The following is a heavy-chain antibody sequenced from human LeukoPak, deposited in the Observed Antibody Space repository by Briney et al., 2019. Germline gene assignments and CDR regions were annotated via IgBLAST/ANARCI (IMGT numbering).Heavy chain of an antibody. J-gene: IGHJ3*02. D-gene: IGHD3-10*01. CDR3: ARVNTYYYGSGVSRAFHM. CDR1: GYTFTSYD. Sequence: ASVKVSCKASGYTFTSYDINWVRQATGQGLEWMGWMNPNSGNTGHAQKFQGSVNMTRNISTGTAYMELSSLKSEDTAVYYCARVNTYYYGSGVSRAFHMWGQGTMVTVSS. CDR2: MNPNSGNT. V-gene: IGHV1-8*01.